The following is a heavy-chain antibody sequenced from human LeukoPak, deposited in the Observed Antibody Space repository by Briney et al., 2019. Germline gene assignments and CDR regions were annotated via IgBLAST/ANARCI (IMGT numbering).Heavy chain of an antibody. Sequence: PGGSLRLSCAASEFTFSRYWMYWVRQAPGKGLEWVSYISSSGSTIYYADSVKGRFTISRDNAKNSLYLQMNSLRAEDTAVYYCAELGITMIGGVWGKGTTVTISS. CDR3: AELGITMIGGV. CDR2: ISSSGSTI. D-gene: IGHD3-10*02. V-gene: IGHV3-48*03. J-gene: IGHJ6*04. CDR1: EFTFSRYW.